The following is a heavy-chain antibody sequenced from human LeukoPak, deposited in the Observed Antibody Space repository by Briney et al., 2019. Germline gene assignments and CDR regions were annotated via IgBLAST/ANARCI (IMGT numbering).Heavy chain of an antibody. CDR1: GFTFSDYS. V-gene: IGHV3-11*01. Sequence: GGSLRLSCAASGFTFSDYSMSWIRQAPGKGLEWVSHISSSGSIKYYADSVKGRFTISRDNAKNSLYLQMNSLRAEDTAVYYCAREYGSGTYFDYWGQGILVTVSS. J-gene: IGHJ4*02. CDR2: ISSSGSIK. CDR3: AREYGSGTYFDY. D-gene: IGHD3-10*01.